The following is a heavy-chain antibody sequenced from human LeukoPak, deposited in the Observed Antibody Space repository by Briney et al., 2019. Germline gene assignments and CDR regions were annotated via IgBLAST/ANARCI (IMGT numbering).Heavy chain of an antibody. CDR2: VYYSGTT. CDR1: GGSISSSPYY. Sequence: SETLSLTCTVSGGSISSSPYYWGWIRQPPGKGLEWIGSVYYSGTTHYNPSLESRVTISVDTSKNQFSLKLASVTAADTAIYYCAKGAGGFSYYNWFDPWGQGTLVTVSS. V-gene: IGHV4-39*07. CDR3: AKGAGGFSYYNWFDP. J-gene: IGHJ5*02. D-gene: IGHD5-18*01.